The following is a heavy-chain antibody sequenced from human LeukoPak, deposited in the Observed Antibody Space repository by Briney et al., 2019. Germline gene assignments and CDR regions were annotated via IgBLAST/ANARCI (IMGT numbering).Heavy chain of an antibody. Sequence: GGSLRLSCSVSGFIFRDFSMSWVRQAPGKGLEWVAFIRYDGTNEYYADSVKGRFTISRDNSKNTLYLQMNTLRAEDTAVYYCAKDFIKYYEILTGYPGDYWGQGTLVTVSS. CDR1: GFIFRDFS. D-gene: IGHD3-9*01. V-gene: IGHV3-30*02. J-gene: IGHJ4*02. CDR3: AKDFIKYYEILTGYPGDY. CDR2: IRYDGTNE.